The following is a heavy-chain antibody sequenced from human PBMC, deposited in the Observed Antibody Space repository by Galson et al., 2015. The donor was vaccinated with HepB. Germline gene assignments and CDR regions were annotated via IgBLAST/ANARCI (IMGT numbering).Heavy chain of an antibody. CDR3: ARGELTSTWAAPGY. CDR1: RGSLSGYF. Sequence: SETLSLTCVVSRGSLSGYFWSWIRQSPGEGLEWIGEINHSGNTTFHPSLRSRVTMSLDTSKNQFSLNLTSVTATDTAVYYWARGELTSTWAAPGYWGQGILVTVSP. V-gene: IGHV4-34*01. D-gene: IGHD6-13*01. J-gene: IGHJ4*02. CDR2: INHSGNT.